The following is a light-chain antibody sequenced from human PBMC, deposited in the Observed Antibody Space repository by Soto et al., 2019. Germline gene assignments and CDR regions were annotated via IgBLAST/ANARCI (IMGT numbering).Light chain of an antibody. CDR3: CSYAGDNTYV. CDR2: KGS. CDR1: SSDVGSYNL. Sequence: QSALTQPASVSGSPGQSITISCTGTSSDVGSYNLVSWYQQHPGKAPKLMIYKGSKRPSGVYNRFSGSKSGNTASLTISGLQAEDEADYYCCSYAGDNTYVFGTGTKVTVL. V-gene: IGLV2-23*01. J-gene: IGLJ1*01.